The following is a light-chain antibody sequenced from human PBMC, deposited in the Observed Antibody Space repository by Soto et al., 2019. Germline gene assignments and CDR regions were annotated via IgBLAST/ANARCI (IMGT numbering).Light chain of an antibody. CDR1: NIGSKS. CDR3: QVCDSTSDHAGV. CDR2: YDR. Sequence: SYELTQPPSVSVAPGKTARITCGGDNIGSKSVHWYQQKPGQAPVLVIYYDRERPSGIPERFSGSNSGKTATLTISRVEAGYEADYHCQVCDSTSDHAGVFGGGTKRTVL. J-gene: IGLJ2*01. V-gene: IGLV3-21*04.